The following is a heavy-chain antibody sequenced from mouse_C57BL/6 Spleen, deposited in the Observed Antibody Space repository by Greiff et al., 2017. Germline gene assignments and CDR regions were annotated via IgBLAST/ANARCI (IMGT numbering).Heavy chain of an antibody. CDR3: THYYYGSSSGFAY. D-gene: IGHD1-1*01. CDR1: GFNIKDDY. V-gene: IGHV14-4*01. Sequence: VQLQQSGAELVRPGASVKLSCTASGFNIKDDYMHWVKQRPEQGLEWIGWIDPENGDTEYASKFQGKATITADTSSNTANLQLSSLTSENTAVYYCTHYYYGSSSGFAYWGQGTLVTVSA. CDR2: IDPENGDT. J-gene: IGHJ3*01.